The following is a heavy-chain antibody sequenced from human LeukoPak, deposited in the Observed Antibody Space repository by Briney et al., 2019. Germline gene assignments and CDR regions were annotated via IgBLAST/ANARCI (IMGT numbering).Heavy chain of an antibody. CDR3: ASSLYYYDSSGYLQYYFDY. V-gene: IGHV4-59*08. CDR1: GGSISSYY. J-gene: IGHJ4*02. Sequence: PSETLSLTCTVSGGSISSYYWSWIRQPPGKGLEWIGYIYYSGSTNYNPSLKSRVTISVDTSENQFSLKLSSVTAADTAVYYCASSLYYYDSSGYLQYYFDYWGQGTLVTVSS. CDR2: IYYSGST. D-gene: IGHD3-22*01.